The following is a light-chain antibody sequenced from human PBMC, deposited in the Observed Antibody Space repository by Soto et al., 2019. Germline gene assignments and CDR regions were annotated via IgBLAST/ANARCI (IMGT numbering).Light chain of an antibody. J-gene: IGLJ1*01. CDR2: DVS. CDR1: SSDVGGYNY. CDR3: SSYTTSNTRQIV. V-gene: IGLV2-14*03. Sequence: QSALTQPASVSGSPGQSITISCTGTSSDVGGYNYVSWYQHHPGKAPKHMIYDVSNRPSGVSNRFSGSKSGNTASLTISGLQPEDEADYYCSSYTTSNTRQIVFGAGTKLTVL.